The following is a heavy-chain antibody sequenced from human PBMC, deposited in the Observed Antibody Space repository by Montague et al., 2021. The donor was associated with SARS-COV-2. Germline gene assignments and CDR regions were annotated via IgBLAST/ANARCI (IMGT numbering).Heavy chain of an antibody. CDR1: GFSLSTSGMC. Sequence: PALVKPTQILTLPCTFSGFSLSTSGMCVSWIRQPPGKALEWLAXXXWXXXKYXSTSLKTRLTISKDTFKNQVVLTMTNMDPVDTATYYCARMVATLGNDYWGQGTLVTVSS. V-gene: IGHV2-70*01. J-gene: IGHJ4*02. D-gene: IGHD5-12*01. CDR3: ARMVATLGNDY. CDR2: XXWXXXK.